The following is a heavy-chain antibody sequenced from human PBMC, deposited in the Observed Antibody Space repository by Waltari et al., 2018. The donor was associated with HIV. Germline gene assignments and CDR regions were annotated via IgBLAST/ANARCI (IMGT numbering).Heavy chain of an antibody. CDR1: GCTFRNYW. J-gene: IGHJ3*02. D-gene: IGHD4-17*01. CDR3: VREGPDIDPDYDAFDI. V-gene: IGHV3-74*01. Sequence: EVQLVESGGGLVQPGGSLRLSCAASGCTFRNYWMHWVRQAPGKGLVWVSRVNIDGNSINYADSVKGRFNISRDNAKNTLYLQMNSLRAEDTAVYYCVREGPDIDPDYDAFDIWGQGTMVTVSS. CDR2: VNIDGNSI.